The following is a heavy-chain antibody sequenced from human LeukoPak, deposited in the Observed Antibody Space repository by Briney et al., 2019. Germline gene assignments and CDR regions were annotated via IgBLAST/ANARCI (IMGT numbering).Heavy chain of an antibody. D-gene: IGHD2-15*01. J-gene: IGHJ6*02. CDR3: AKDSGVAATGYGMDV. CDR1: GFTFDDYA. CDR2: ISWNSGGI. V-gene: IGHV3-9*01. Sequence: GGSLRLSCAASGFTFDDYAMHWVRQAPGEGLEWVSGISWNSGGIAYADSVKGRFTISRDNARNSLYLQMNSLRAEDTALYYCAKDSGVAATGYGMDVWGQGTTVTVSS.